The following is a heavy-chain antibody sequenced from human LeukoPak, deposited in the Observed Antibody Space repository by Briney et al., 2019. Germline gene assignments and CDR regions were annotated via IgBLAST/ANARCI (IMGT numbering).Heavy chain of an antibody. CDR2: IYASGST. CDR1: GGSISSGSYY. V-gene: IGHV4-61*02. D-gene: IGHD3-22*01. Sequence: SETLSLTRTVSGGSISSGSYYWNWIRQPAGKGLEWIGRIYASGSTNYNPSPKSRVTISVDTSKNQFSLWLSSVTAADTAVYYCARYYYDSSQPFDIWGQGTMVTVSS. CDR3: ARYYYDSSQPFDI. J-gene: IGHJ3*02.